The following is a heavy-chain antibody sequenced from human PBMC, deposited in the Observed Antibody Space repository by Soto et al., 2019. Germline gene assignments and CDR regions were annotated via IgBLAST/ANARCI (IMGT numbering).Heavy chain of an antibody. J-gene: IGHJ6*02. D-gene: IGHD3-22*01. Sequence: GGSLRLSCAASGFTFSSYAMSWVRQAPGKGLEWVSAISGSGGSTYYADSVKGRFPISRDNSKNTLYLQMNSLRAEDTAVYYCASRLGVVVKDSYYYYCGMDVWGQGTTVTVSS. CDR2: ISGSGGST. CDR1: GFTFSSYA. CDR3: ASRLGVVVKDSYYYYCGMDV. V-gene: IGHV3-23*01.